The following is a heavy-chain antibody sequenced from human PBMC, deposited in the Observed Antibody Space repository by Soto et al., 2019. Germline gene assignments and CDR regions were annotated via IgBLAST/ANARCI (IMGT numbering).Heavy chain of an antibody. V-gene: IGHV4-30-4*01. J-gene: IGHJ4*02. D-gene: IGHD3-10*01. Sequence: QVQLQESGPGLVKPSQTLSLTCTVSGDSISSANNYWSWIRQPPGKVLEWLGYIFYGGCSYYNPSLRGRLAMSVDTSKNQISLRLTSVTAADTDIYYCARDSSLVRGVVVSWGQGTLVTVSS. CDR1: GDSISSANNY. CDR3: ARDSSLVRGVVVS. CDR2: IFYGGCS.